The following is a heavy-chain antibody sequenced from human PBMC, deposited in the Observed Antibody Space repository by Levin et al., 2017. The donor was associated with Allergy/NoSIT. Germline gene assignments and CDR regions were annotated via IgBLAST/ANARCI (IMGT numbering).Heavy chain of an antibody. CDR2: IYSGGST. J-gene: IGHJ4*02. D-gene: IGHD6-19*01. V-gene: IGHV3-66*01. Sequence: GGSLRLSCAASGFTVSSSYMSWVRQAPGKGLEWVSLIYSGGSTYYADSVKGRFTISRDNSKNTLYLQMNSLRAEDTAVYYCARLWQWLTDYWGQGTLVTVSS. CDR1: GFTVSSSY. CDR3: ARLWQWLTDY.